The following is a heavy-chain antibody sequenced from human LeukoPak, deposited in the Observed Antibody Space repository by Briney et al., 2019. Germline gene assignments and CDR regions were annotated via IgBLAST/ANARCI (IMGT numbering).Heavy chain of an antibody. D-gene: IGHD6-19*01. J-gene: IGHJ4*02. Sequence: GGSLRLSCAASGFTVSSNYMSWVRQAPGKGLEWVSGISCGGGRTFYADSVKGRFTISRDNSKNTLYLQMNSLRAEDTAIYYCAKEQWLAQSAYFDYWGQGTLVTVSS. CDR3: AKEQWLAQSAYFDY. CDR1: GFTVSSNY. CDR2: ISCGGGRT. V-gene: IGHV3-23*01.